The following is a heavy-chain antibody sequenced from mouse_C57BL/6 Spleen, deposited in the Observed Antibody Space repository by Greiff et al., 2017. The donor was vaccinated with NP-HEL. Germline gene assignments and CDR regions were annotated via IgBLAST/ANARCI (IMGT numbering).Heavy chain of an antibody. Sequence: EVKVVESGGGLVQPGGSLSLSCAASGFTFTDYYMSWVRQPPGKALEWLGFIRNKANGYTTEYSASVKGRFTISRDNSQSILYLQMKALRAEDSATYYCARLGDYAWFAYWGQGTLVTVSA. D-gene: IGHD2-4*01. J-gene: IGHJ3*01. CDR1: GFTFTDYY. CDR3: ARLGDYAWFAY. CDR2: IRNKANGYTT. V-gene: IGHV7-3*01.